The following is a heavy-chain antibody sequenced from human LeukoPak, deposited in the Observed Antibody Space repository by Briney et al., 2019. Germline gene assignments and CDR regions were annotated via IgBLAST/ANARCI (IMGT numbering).Heavy chain of an antibody. CDR2: INPNSGGT. CDR3: ARPRGGYSYGYGY. Sequence: ASVKVSCKASGYTFTSYYMHWVRQAPGQGLEWMGWINPNSGGTNYAQKFQGRVTMTRDTSISTAYMELSRLRSDDTAVYYCARPRGGYSYGYGYWGQGTLVTVSS. CDR1: GYTFTSYY. V-gene: IGHV1-2*02. D-gene: IGHD5-18*01. J-gene: IGHJ4*02.